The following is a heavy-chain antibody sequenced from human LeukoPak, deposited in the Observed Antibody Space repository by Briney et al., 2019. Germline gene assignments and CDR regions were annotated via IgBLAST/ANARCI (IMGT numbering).Heavy chain of an antibody. V-gene: IGHV3-9*01. CDR1: EFTFYDYA. D-gene: IGHD3-10*01. J-gene: IGHJ4*02. CDR2: ISWNSESI. CDR3: ARWNYGSGSRADC. Sequence: GRSLRLSCAASEFTFYDYAMHWVRQAPGKGLEWVSGISWNSESIAYADSVKGRLTISRDNAKNSLYLQMNSLRAEDTAVYYCARWNYGSGSRADCWGQGTLVTVSS.